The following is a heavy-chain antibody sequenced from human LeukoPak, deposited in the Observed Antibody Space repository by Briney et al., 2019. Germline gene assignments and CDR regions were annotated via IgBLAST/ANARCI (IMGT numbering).Heavy chain of an antibody. CDR3: ARRGEMAPYGSGSYYFDY. J-gene: IGHJ4*02. D-gene: IGHD3-10*01. CDR1: GGSINSGGYY. Sequence: PSETLSLTCTVSGGSINSGGYYWSWIRQPPGKGLEWIGYIYHNGGTYYNPSLKSRVTISIDTSKNQFSLKLSSVTAADTAVYYCARRGEMAPYGSGSYYFDYWGQGTLVTVSS. V-gene: IGHV4-30-2*01. CDR2: IYHNGGT.